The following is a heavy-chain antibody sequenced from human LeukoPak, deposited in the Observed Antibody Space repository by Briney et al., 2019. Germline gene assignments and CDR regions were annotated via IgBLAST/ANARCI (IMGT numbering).Heavy chain of an antibody. CDR2: IYYSGST. CDR1: DGSIISYY. V-gene: IGHV4-59*01. J-gene: IGHJ4*02. Sequence: SETLSLTCTVSDGSIISYYWSWIRQPPGKGLEWIAYIYYSGSTNYNPSLKSRVTISVDTSKNQFSLKLSSGIAVYAGVYYCARGGRGYSSDWGQGRLVTVSS. CDR3: ARGGRGYSSD. D-gene: IGHD5-18*01.